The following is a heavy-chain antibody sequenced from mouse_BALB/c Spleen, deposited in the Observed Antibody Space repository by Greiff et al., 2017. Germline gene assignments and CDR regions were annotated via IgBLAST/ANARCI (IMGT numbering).Heavy chain of an antibody. CDR1: GYTFTSYT. J-gene: IGHJ3*01. CDR2: INPSSGYT. Sequence: VQGVESGAELARPGASVKMSCKASGYTFTSYTMHWVKQRPGQGLEWIGYINPSSGYTNYNQKFKDKATLTADKSSSTAYMQLSSLTSEDSAVYYCARGDYGADWGQGTLVTVSA. V-gene: IGHV1-4*01. D-gene: IGHD1-1*02. CDR3: ARGDYGAD.